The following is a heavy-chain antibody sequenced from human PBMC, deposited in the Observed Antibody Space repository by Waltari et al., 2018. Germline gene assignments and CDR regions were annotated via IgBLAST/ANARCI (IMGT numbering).Heavy chain of an antibody. CDR2: IWYDGSNK. D-gene: IGHD1-26*01. CDR1: GFTFSSYG. V-gene: IGHV3-33*06. CDR3: AKGVVRAYSAFDI. J-gene: IGHJ3*02. Sequence: QVQLVESGGGVVQPGRSLRLSCAASGFTFSSYGMHWVRQAPGKGLEWVAVIWYDGSNKYYADSVKGRFTISRDNSKNTLYLQMNSLRAEDTAVYYCAKGVVRAYSAFDIWGQGTMVTVSS.